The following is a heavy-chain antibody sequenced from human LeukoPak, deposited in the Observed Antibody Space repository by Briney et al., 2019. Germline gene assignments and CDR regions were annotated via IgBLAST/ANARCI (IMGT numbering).Heavy chain of an antibody. CDR3: ARGRGGVTGNY. Sequence: PSETLSLTCAVXGXSFSGYYWSWIRQXXXXXXEWIGEINHSGSTNYNPSLKSRVTISVDTSKNQFSLKLSSVTAADTAVYYCARGRGGVTGNYWGQGTLVTVSS. CDR1: GXSFSGYY. V-gene: IGHV4-34*01. D-gene: IGHD3-3*01. CDR2: INHSGST. J-gene: IGHJ4*02.